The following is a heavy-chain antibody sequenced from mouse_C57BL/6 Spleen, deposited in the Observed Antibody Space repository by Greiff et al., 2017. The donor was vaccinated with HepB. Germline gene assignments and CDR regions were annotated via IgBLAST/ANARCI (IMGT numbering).Heavy chain of an antibody. J-gene: IGHJ4*01. D-gene: IGHD1-1*01. CDR3: ARSLYYYGRSYDAMDY. Sequence: EVKLVESGGGLVQPGGSLSLSCAASGFTFTDYYMSWVRQPPGKALEWLGFIRNKANGYTTEYSASVKGRFTISRDNSQSILYLQMNALRAEDSATDYCARSLYYYGRSYDAMDYWGQGTSVTVSS. CDR1: GFTFTDYY. V-gene: IGHV7-3*01. CDR2: IRNKANGYTT.